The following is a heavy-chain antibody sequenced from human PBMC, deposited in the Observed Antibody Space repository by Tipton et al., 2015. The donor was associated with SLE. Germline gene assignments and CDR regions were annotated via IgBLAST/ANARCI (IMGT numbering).Heavy chain of an antibody. Sequence: LRLSCTVSGAYISSSSSYWGWIRQPPGKGLEWIGSISYSGSSYYNPSLKSRVSVSLDTSKNQFSLKLSSLTAADTAMYYCARWLIWDSGSRSFDYWGQGTLVPVSS. J-gene: IGHJ4*02. V-gene: IGHV4-39*07. CDR3: ARWLIWDSGSRSFDY. D-gene: IGHD3-16*01. CDR2: ISYSGSS. CDR1: GAYISSSSSY.